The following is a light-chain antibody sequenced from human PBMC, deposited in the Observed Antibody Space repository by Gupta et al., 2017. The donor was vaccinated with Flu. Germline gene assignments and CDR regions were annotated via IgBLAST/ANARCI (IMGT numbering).Light chain of an antibody. J-gene: IGKJ1*01. CDR1: QSIGTW. CDR3: QHDNRDYPT. Sequence: DIQMTQSPSTLSASIGDRVSITCRASQSIGTWLAWYQQKPGQAPKLLMYRASSLEGGVPSRFSGSGSGTEFTLTITSLQPDDFASYYCQHDNRDYPTFGQGTKVEVK. V-gene: IGKV1-5*03. CDR2: RAS.